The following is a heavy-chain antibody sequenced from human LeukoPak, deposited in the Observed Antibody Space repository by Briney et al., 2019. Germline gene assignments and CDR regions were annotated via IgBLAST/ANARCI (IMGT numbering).Heavy chain of an antibody. CDR1: GFTFSGYW. V-gene: IGHV3-7*01. CDR2: IKQDGSEK. CDR3: ARATGIAAAGTGY. D-gene: IGHD6-13*01. J-gene: IGHJ4*02. Sequence: GGSLRLSCAASGFTFSGYWMTWVRQAPGKGLEWVANIKQDGSEKYYVDSVKGRFTISRDNAKNSLYLQMNSLRAEDTAVYYCARATGIAAAGTGYWGQGTLVTVSS.